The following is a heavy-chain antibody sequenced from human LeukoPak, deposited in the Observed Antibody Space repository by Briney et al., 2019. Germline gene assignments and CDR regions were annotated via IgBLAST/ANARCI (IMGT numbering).Heavy chain of an antibody. V-gene: IGHV1-18*04. Sequence: ASVKASCKPSGYTFTSFGISWVRQAPGQGLEWMGWIGAYNGDTNYAQKFQGRVTMTTDTSTSTAYMDLRSLGSDDTAVYYCTRDHCSGDNCPSLDYWGQGTLVTVSS. J-gene: IGHJ4*02. CDR3: TRDHCSGDNCPSLDY. CDR2: IGAYNGDT. D-gene: IGHD2-15*01. CDR1: GYTFTSFG.